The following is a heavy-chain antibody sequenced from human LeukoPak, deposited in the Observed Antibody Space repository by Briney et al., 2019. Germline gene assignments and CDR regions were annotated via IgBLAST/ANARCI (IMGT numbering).Heavy chain of an antibody. D-gene: IGHD4-17*01. J-gene: IGHJ6*03. CDR3: ARVAGDYDYYYYYYYMDV. Sequence: GGPLRLSCAASGFTFSSYWMHWVRQAPGKGLVWVSRINSDGSSTSYADSVKGRFTISRDNAKNTLYLQMNSLRAEDTAVYYCARVAGDYDYYYYYYYMDVWGKGTTVTVSS. CDR1: GFTFSSYW. CDR2: INSDGSST. V-gene: IGHV3-74*01.